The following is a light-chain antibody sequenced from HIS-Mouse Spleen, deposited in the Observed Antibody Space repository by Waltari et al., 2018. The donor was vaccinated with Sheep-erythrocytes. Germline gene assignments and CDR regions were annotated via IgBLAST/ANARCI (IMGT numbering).Light chain of an antibody. CDR3: CSYAGSYNHV. J-gene: IGLJ1*01. CDR1: SRDVGGYNY. CDR2: DVS. V-gene: IGLV2-11*01. Sequence: QSALTQPRSVSGSPGQSVTISCTGTSRDVGGYNYVSWYQQHPGKAPKRMIYDVSKRPSGVPDRFSGSKSGNTASLTISGLQAEDEADYYCCSYAGSYNHVFATGTKVTVL.